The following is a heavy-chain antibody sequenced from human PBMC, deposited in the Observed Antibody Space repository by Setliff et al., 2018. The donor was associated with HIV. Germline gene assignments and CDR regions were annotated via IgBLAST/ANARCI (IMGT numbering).Heavy chain of an antibody. J-gene: IGHJ5*02. V-gene: IGHV4-39*01. CDR2: IYYSGST. CDR3: ARQSLVGATGWGNWFDP. D-gene: IGHD1-26*01. CDR1: GGSISTGGYY. Sequence: PSETLSLTCSVSGGSISTGGYYWSWIRQHPGEGLEWIGYIYYSGSTYYYPSLKSRVTISVDTSKNQFSLKLSSVTAADTAVYYCARQSLVGATGWGNWFDPWGQGTLVTVSS.